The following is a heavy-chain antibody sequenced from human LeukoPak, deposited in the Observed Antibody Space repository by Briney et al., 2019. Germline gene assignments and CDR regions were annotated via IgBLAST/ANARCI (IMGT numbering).Heavy chain of an antibody. Sequence: GESLNISWKASGYSFTIYWIAWGRQMPGKGLERMMIIHLGDSDTRYSPSFQGQITISADKSITTAYLQWSSLKASDTAIYYCARPREEGATDAFDIWGQGTMVTVSS. CDR1: GYSFTIYW. CDR3: ARPREEGATDAFDI. D-gene: IGHD1-26*01. J-gene: IGHJ3*02. V-gene: IGHV5-51*01. CDR2: IHLGDSDT.